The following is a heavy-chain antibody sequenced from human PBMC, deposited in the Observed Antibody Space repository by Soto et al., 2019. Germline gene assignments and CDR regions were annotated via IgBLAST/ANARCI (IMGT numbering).Heavy chain of an antibody. D-gene: IGHD1-7*01. Sequence: GGSLRLSCAASGFTFSSYAMSWVRQAPGKGLEWVSAISGSGGSTYYADSVKGRFTISRDNSKNTLYLQMTSLRAEDTAVYYCAKEGGAETNAWYNGMAVWGQGTRVTVSS. J-gene: IGHJ6*02. V-gene: IGHV3-23*01. CDR3: AKEGGAETNAWYNGMAV. CDR1: GFTFSSYA. CDR2: ISGSGGST.